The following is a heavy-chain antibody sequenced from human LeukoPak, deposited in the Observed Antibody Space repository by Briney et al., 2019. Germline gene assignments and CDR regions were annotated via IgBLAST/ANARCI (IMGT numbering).Heavy chain of an antibody. CDR3: ARQDYYGSGSYKPPPFDP. Sequence: SETLSLTCTVSGGSISSYYWSWIRQPPGKGLEWIGSIYYSGSTYYNPSLKSRVTISVDTSKNQFSLKLSSVTAADTAVYYCARQDYYGSGSYKPPPFDPWGQGTLVTVSS. D-gene: IGHD3-10*01. J-gene: IGHJ5*02. CDR2: IYYSGST. CDR1: GGSISSYY. V-gene: IGHV4-59*05.